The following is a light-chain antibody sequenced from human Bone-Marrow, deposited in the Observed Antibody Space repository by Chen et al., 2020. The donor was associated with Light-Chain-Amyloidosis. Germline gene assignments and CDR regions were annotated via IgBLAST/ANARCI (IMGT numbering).Light chain of an antibody. J-gene: IGLJ2*01. Sequence: QSALTQPASVSGSPGQSITISCTGTSSDVGSYNLVSWYQQHPGKAPQLMIYEVTKRPSGVSNRFSGSTSGNTASLTISGLPTEDEADYYCCSYAGSSTLLFGGGTKRTVL. CDR2: EVT. CDR1: SSDVGSYNL. CDR3: CSYAGSSTLL. V-gene: IGLV2-23*02.